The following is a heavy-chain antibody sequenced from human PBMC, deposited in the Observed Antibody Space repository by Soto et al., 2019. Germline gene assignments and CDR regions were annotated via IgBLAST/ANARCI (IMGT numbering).Heavy chain of an antibody. CDR2: ISGSGDST. V-gene: IGHV3-23*01. J-gene: IGHJ4*02. CDR3: AKGIYSYGYNRFAY. D-gene: IGHD5-18*01. CDR1: GFTFSSYA. Sequence: EVQLLESGGGLVQPGGSLRLSCAASGFTFSSYAMSWVRQAPGKGLEWVSAISGSGDSTYYADSVKGRFAISRDKSKHTLYLQMNSLRAEATAVYYCAKGIYSYGYNRFAYWAQGSLVTVSS.